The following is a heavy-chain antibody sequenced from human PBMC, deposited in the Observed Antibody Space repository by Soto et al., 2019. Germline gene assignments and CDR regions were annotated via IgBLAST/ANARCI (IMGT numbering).Heavy chain of an antibody. CDR3: ARDRLRGSSSLDY. J-gene: IGHJ4*02. D-gene: IGHD6-6*01. V-gene: IGHV3-11*01. CDR2: ISSSGSTI. CDR1: GFTFSDYY. Sequence: QVQLVESGGGLVKPGGSLRLSCAASGFTFSDYYMSWIRQAPGKGLEWVSYISSSGSTIYYADSVKGRFTISRDNAKNSLYRQMNRLIAEDTDVYYCARDRLRGSSSLDYWGQGTLVTVSS.